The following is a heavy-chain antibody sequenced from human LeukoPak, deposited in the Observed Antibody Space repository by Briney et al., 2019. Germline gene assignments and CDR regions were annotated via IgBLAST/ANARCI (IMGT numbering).Heavy chain of an antibody. D-gene: IGHD2-21*01. J-gene: IGHJ6*03. CDR2: INPNSGGT. CDR3: ARDVVLGYYMDV. V-gene: IGHV1-2*02. CDR1: GYTFTSYG. Sequence: ASVKVSCKASGYTFTSYGISWVRQAPGQGLEWMGWINPNSGGTNYAQKFQGRVTMTRDTSISTAYMELSRLRSDDTAVYYCARDVVLGYYMDVWGKGTTVTISS.